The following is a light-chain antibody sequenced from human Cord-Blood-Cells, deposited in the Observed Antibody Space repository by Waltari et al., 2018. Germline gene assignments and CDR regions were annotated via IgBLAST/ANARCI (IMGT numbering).Light chain of an antibody. V-gene: IGLV2-14*01. CDR1: RSHVGGYNY. Sequence: QSALTQPASASGSPGQSITIPCTGTRSHVGGYNYVSWYQHHPGKAPKLMIYAVSNRPSGVSNRFSGSQAGNTASLTISGLQAEDEADYYCSSYTSSSTVVFGGGTKLTVL. J-gene: IGLJ2*01. CDR3: SSYTSSSTVV. CDR2: AVS.